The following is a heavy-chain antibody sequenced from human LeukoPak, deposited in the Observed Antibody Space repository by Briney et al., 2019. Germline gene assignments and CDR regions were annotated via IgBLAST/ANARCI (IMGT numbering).Heavy chain of an antibody. J-gene: IGHJ5*02. CDR1: GFTFSSYG. D-gene: IGHD2-15*01. CDR3: ARDRGRCSGGSCYRWFDP. V-gene: IGHV3-21*04. CDR2: ISSSSSSI. Sequence: AGGSLRLSCAASGFTFSSYGMHWVRQAPGKGLEWVSSISSSSSSIYYADSVKGRFTISRDNAKNSLYLQMNSLRAEDTAVYYCARDRGRCSGGSCYRWFDPWGQGTLVTVSS.